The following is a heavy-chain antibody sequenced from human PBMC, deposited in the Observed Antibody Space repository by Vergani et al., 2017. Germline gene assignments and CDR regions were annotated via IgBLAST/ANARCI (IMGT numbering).Heavy chain of an antibody. CDR2: INPTTGNP. Sequence: QVQLLQSGSELKKPGASVRISCEASGYTFTNYPLIWVRQAPGQGLEWMGWINPTTGNPTYARAFTGRFVFSLDTSISTAYLQIGSLKAEDTAVYFCARAKRGRLEVGATDSWGQGTLLTVSS. CDR1: GYTFTNYP. D-gene: IGHD3-22*01. V-gene: IGHV7-4-1*01. CDR3: ARAKRGRLEVGATDS. J-gene: IGHJ4*02.